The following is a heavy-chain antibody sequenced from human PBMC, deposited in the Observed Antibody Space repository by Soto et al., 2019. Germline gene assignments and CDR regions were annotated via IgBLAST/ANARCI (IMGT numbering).Heavy chain of an antibody. J-gene: IGHJ4*02. Sequence: QVQLVQSGAEVKKLGASVKVSCKASGYTFTAYYIHWVRQAPGQGLEWVGWINPNSGDTNYAQSFKGWVTMTGDTSVSTAYMDLTRLRSDDTAVYYCERGGYTYGYGLDYWGQGTLVTVSS. CDR2: INPNSGDT. D-gene: IGHD5-18*01. CDR1: GYTFTAYY. V-gene: IGHV1-2*04. CDR3: ERGGYTYGYGLDY.